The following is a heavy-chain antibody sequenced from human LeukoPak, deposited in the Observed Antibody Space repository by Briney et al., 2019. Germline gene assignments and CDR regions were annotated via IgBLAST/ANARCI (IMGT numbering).Heavy chain of an antibody. CDR2: INHSGST. CDR3: ARVRPYYNWNYPYYFDY. J-gene: IGHJ4*02. V-gene: IGHV4-30-4*01. CDR1: GGSISSGDYY. Sequence: SETLSLTCTVSGGSISSGDYYWSWIRQPPGKGLEWIGEINHSGSTNYNPSLKSRVAISVDTSKNQFSLKLSSVTAADTAVYYCARVRPYYNWNYPYYFDYWGQGTLVTVSS. D-gene: IGHD1-7*01.